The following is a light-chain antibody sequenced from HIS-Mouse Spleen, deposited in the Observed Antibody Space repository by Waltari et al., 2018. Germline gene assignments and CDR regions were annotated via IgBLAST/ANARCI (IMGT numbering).Light chain of an antibody. V-gene: IGLV3-19*01. J-gene: IGLJ3*02. CDR3: NSRDSSGKV. CDR2: GKN. CDR1: SLRSYY. Sequence: SSELTQDPAVSVALGQTVRITCQGDSLRSYYASWYQQKPGQAPVLVIYGKNNRPSGIPDRFPGSSSGNTASLTITGAQAEDEADYYCNSRDSSGKVFGGGTKLTVL.